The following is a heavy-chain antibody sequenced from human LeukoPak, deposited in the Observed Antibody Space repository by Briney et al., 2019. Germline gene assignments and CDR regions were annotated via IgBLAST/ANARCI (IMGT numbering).Heavy chain of an antibody. D-gene: IGHD6-19*01. CDR2: ISYDGSNK. CDR1: GFTFSSYA. Sequence: GGSLRLSCAASGFTFSSYAMHWVRQAPGRGLEWVAVISYDGSNKYYADSVKGRFTISRDNSKNTLYLQMNSLRAEDTAVYYGARAEGSVAATELDYWGQGTLVTVSS. V-gene: IGHV3-30-3*01. J-gene: IGHJ4*02. CDR3: ARAEGSVAATELDY.